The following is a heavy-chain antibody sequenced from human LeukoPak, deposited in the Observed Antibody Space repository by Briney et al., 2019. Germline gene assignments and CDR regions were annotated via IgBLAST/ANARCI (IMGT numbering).Heavy chain of an antibody. Sequence: ASAKVSCKASGGTFSSYAISWVRQAPGQGLEWMGGIIPIFGTANYAQKFQGRVTITADKSTSTAYMELSSLRSEDTAVYFCARLRYNDFWSGSWKYSYYMDVWGKGTTVTVSS. CDR1: GGTFSSYA. CDR2: IIPIFGTA. J-gene: IGHJ6*03. CDR3: ARLRYNDFWSGSWKYSYYMDV. V-gene: IGHV1-69*06. D-gene: IGHD3-3*01.